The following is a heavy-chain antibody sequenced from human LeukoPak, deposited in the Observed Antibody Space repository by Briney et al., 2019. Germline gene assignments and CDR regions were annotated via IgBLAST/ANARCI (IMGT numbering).Heavy chain of an antibody. D-gene: IGHD3-16*01. V-gene: IGHV1-58*01. Sequence: VASVKVSCKASGFTSTNFAVQWVRQARGRRLEWIGWIIVGSGATKCAQDFQERVTITRDLSTSTLYMELRSLTSEDTAVYYCAADLSNPRMGASYLDSWGQGTLVTVSS. CDR3: AADLSNPRMGASYLDS. CDR1: GFTSTNFA. J-gene: IGHJ4*02. CDR2: IIVGSGAT.